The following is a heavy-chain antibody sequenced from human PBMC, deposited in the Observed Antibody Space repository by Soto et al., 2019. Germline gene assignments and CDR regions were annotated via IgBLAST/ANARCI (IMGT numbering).Heavy chain of an antibody. CDR1: GFTFSSSW. CDR2: IKEDGSEK. J-gene: IGHJ6*02. V-gene: IGHV3-7*03. Sequence: PGGSLRLSCAVSGFTFSSSWMSWVRQAPGKGPEWVANIKEDGSEKDYVDPVKGRFTITRDNAKNSLYLQMNNLRAEDTAVYFCTRKRFGMDVWGQGTTVTVSS. CDR3: TRKRFGMDV.